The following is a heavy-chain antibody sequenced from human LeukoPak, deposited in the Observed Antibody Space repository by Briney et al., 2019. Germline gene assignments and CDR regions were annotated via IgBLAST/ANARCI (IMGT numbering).Heavy chain of an antibody. J-gene: IGHJ4*02. V-gene: IGHV4-61*02. CDR2: MSSSGIS. Sequence: SETLSLTCTVSNGSISSDTYFWSWIRQPAGKGLEWIGRMSSSGISTYSPSLKSRVTISVDTSKNQFSLKLSSVTAADTAVYYCARVLRRYYFDYWGQGTLVTVSS. D-gene: IGHD2-15*01. CDR3: ARVLRRYYFDY. CDR1: NGSISSDTYF.